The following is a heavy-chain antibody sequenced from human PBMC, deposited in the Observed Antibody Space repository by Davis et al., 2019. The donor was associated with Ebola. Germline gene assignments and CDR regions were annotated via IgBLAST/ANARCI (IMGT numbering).Heavy chain of an antibody. D-gene: IGHD3-22*01. Sequence: MPSETLSLTCTISGGSISSSSYYWGWIRQPPGKGLEWIGEINHSGSTNYNPSLKSRVTISVDTSKNQFSLKLSSVTAADTAVYYCARHWSIVVVWGWFDPWGQGTLVTVSS. CDR2: INHSGST. CDR1: GGSISSSSYY. CDR3: ARHWSIVVVWGWFDP. J-gene: IGHJ5*02. V-gene: IGHV4-39*01.